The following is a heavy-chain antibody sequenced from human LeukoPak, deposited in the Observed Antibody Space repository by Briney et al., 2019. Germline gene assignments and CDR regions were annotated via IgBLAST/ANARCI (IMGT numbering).Heavy chain of an antibody. CDR2: PNQGGTVK. V-gene: IGHV3-7*04. D-gene: IGHD3-22*01. J-gene: IGHJ4*02. CDR1: GFTFSTNR. CDR3: ARDVGGGYHLFTESH. Sequence: GGSLRLSCAASGFTFSTNRMAWIRQAPGKRLYWVAHPNQGGTVKNYADSVKGRFTGSRDNAENSLYLQLRSLRVEDTGVYYCARDVGGGYHLFTESHSGQGTLVTV.